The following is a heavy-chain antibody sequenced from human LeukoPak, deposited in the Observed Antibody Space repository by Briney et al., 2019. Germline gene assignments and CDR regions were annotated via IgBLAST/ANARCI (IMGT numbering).Heavy chain of an antibody. J-gene: IGHJ4*02. CDR2: ISSSGSTI. Sequence: GGSLRLSCAASGFTFSDYYMSWIRQAPGTGLEWVSYISSSGSTIYYADSVKGRFTISRDNAKNSLFLQMNSLRAEDTAVYYCARDLYYDSSGYYYYWGQGTLVTVSS. CDR3: ARDLYYDSSGYYYY. V-gene: IGHV3-11*01. D-gene: IGHD3-22*01. CDR1: GFTFSDYY.